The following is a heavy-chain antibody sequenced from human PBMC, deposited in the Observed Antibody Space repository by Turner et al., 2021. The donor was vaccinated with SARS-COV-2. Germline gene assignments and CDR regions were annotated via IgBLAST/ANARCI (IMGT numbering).Heavy chain of an antibody. CDR1: GFTFSSYA. J-gene: IGHJ6*02. CDR2: ISYDGSNK. CDR3: ARVTDYYGSGSYYTSYYYGMDV. Sequence: QVQLVESGVGVVQPGRSLRLSCAASGFTFSSYAMHWVRQAPGKGLEWVAVISYDGSNKYYADSVKGRFTISRDNSKNTLYLQMNSLRAEDTAVYYCARVTDYYGSGSYYTSYYYGMDVWGQGTTVTVSS. V-gene: IGHV3-30-3*01. D-gene: IGHD3-10*01.